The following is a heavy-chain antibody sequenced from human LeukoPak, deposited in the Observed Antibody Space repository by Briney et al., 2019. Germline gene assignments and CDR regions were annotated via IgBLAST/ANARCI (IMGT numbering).Heavy chain of an antibody. Sequence: GGSLRLSCAASGFTFSSYWMHWVRHAPGKGLVWVSRINSDGSGTSYADSVKGRFTISRDNAKNTLYLQMNSPRAEDTAVYYCARVGQQLVEFYYYYYGMDVWGQGTTVTVSS. V-gene: IGHV3-74*01. J-gene: IGHJ6*02. CDR3: ARVGQQLVEFYYYYYGMDV. CDR1: GFTFSSYW. CDR2: INSDGSGT. D-gene: IGHD6-13*01.